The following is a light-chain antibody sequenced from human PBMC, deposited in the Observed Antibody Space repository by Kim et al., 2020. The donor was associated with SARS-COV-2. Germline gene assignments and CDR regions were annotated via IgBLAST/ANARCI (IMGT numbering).Light chain of an antibody. Sequence: EIVLTQSPGTLSLSPGERATLSFRASQSVSSSYLDWCQQKPGQAPRLLIHGASSRATGIPDRFSGSGSGTDFSLTISRLEPEDFAVYYCQQYGSSPRTFGQGTKLEI. CDR2: GAS. CDR1: QSVSSSY. CDR3: QQYGSSPRT. V-gene: IGKV3-20*01. J-gene: IGKJ2*01.